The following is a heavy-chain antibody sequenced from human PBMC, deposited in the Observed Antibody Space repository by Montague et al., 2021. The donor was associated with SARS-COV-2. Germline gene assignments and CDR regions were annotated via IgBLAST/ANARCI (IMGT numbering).Heavy chain of an antibody. CDR2: IYYSGST. CDR3: ARAPVAHITIFGVVTSFDY. D-gene: IGHD3-3*01. Sequence: SETLSLTCTVSGGSISSYYWSWIRQPPGKGLEWIGYIYYSGSTNYNPSLKSRVTISVDTSKNQFSLKLSPVTAADTAVYYCARAPVAHITIFGVVTSFDYWGREPWSPSPQ. V-gene: IGHV4-59*01. J-gene: IGHJ4*02. CDR1: GGSISSYY.